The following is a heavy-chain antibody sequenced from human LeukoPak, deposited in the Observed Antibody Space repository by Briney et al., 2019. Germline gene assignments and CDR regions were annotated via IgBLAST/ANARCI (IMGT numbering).Heavy chain of an antibody. V-gene: IGHV4-59*12. CDR1: GGSISSYY. CDR3: VREGGLSGMDV. J-gene: IGHJ6*02. Sequence: SETLYLTCNVSGGSISSYYWSWIRQPPEQGLEWIGYIYYSGSTNYNPALKSRVTISVDTSKNQFSLKLSSVTAADTAVYYCVREGGLSGMDVWGQGTTVTVSS. CDR2: IYYSGST. D-gene: IGHD3-16*01.